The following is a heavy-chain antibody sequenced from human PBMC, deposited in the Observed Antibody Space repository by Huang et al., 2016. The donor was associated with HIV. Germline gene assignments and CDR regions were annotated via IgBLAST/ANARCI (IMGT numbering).Heavy chain of an antibody. D-gene: IGHD3-16*01. CDR1: RGSLSGYY. CDR2: INYSETI. J-gene: IGHJ5*02. CDR3: WGEIMTSFVGPFDP. V-gene: IGHV4-34*01. Sequence: QVPLYQWGAGLLRPSETLSLTCAVYRGSLSGYYWCWIRQSPAKGLVLFGEINYSETINNNTTLKSRVTISVDTSKKKWSLRLKSVTSADTAGYYCWGEIMTSFVGPFDPWGQGTLVAVSS.